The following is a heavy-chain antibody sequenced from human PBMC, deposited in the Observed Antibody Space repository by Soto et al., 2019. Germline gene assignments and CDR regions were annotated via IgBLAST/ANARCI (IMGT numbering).Heavy chain of an antibody. V-gene: IGHV3-74*01. D-gene: IGHD2-2*01. J-gene: IGHJ4*02. CDR1: GFTFSNSW. Sequence: GGSLRLSCAASGFTFSNSWMHWVRQVSGKGLEWDSRINADGTSTSYADSVKGRFTISRDNAKNTLYLHVNSLRAEDTAVYYCVKVLARGVGVPRFYFDSWGQGALVTVSS. CDR2: INADGTST. CDR3: VKVLARGVGVPRFYFDS.